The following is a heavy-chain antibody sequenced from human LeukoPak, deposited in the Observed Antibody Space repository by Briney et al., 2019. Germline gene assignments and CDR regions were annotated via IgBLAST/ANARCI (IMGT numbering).Heavy chain of an antibody. CDR3: AKGLLWFREFDY. Sequence: GRSLRLSCAASGFTFSSYGMHWVRQAPGKGLEWVAVIWYDGSNKYYADSVKGRFTISRDNSKNTLYLQMNSLRAEDTAVYYCAKGLLWFREFDYWGQGTLVTVSS. CDR1: GFTFSSYG. J-gene: IGHJ4*02. D-gene: IGHD3-10*01. CDR2: IWYDGSNK. V-gene: IGHV3-33*06.